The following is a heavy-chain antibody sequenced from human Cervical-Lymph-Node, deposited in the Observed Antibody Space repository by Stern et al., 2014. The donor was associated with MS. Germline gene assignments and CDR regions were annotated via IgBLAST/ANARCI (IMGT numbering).Heavy chain of an antibody. J-gene: IGHJ4*02. Sequence: QLQLQESGPEVKKPGSSLKVSCRASGGTFSNAAINWVRQAPGQGLEWMGGIIPIFVRANYAQKFQGRVTIIADKSTNTTYMELSSLTYEDTAVYYCARDLNDWGQGTLVTVSS. CDR2: IIPIFVRA. V-gene: IGHV1-69*06. CDR3: ARDLND. CDR1: GGTFSNAA.